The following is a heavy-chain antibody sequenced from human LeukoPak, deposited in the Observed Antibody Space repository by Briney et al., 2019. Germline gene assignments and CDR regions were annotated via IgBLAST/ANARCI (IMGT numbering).Heavy chain of an antibody. CDR1: GYSFTSYW. CDR3: ARAPSERLTGYPYYFDY. J-gene: IGHJ4*02. D-gene: IGHD3-9*01. V-gene: IGHV1-2*02. Sequence: GESLKISCKDSGYSFTSYWIGWVRQAPGLGLEWMGWINPNSGGTKYAQKFQGRVTMTRDTSISTAYMELSRLRSDDTAVFYCARAPSERLTGYPYYFDYWGQGTLVTVSS. CDR2: INPNSGGT.